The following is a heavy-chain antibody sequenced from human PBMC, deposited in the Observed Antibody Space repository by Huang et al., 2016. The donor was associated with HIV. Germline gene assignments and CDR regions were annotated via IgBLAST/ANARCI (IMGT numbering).Heavy chain of an antibody. CDR1: GYTFTSNH. D-gene: IGHD6-19*01. J-gene: IGHJ3*01. CDR2: IKPSGGST. V-gene: IGHV1-46*01. CDR3: ARVGSGWSLLGDALDF. Sequence: QVQLVQSGAEVKKPGASVRIYCKASGYTFTSNHINWVRQAPGQGLEGMGKIKPSGGSTDYAQKFQDRITMTRDRSTSTVYLELRSLTSDDTAIYYCARVGSGWSLLGDALDFWGRGTMVTVSS.